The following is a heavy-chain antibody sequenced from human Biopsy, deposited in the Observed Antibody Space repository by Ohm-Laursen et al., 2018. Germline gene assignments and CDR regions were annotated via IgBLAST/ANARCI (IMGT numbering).Heavy chain of an antibody. Sequence: SVKVSCKASGYTFTGYYMHWVRQAPGQGLEWMGWINPNSGVTNYAQRFQGRVTMTRDTSISTAYMELSRLRSDDTAVHYCARDPRYGYGSYFDYWGQGTLVAVSS. CDR2: INPNSGVT. D-gene: IGHD3-10*01. J-gene: IGHJ4*02. V-gene: IGHV1-2*02. CDR1: GYTFTGYY. CDR3: ARDPRYGYGSYFDY.